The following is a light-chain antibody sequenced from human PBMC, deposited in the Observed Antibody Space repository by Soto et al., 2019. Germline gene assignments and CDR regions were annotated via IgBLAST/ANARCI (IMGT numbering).Light chain of an antibody. Sequence: QAVVTQPPSVSGAPGQRVTISCTGSSSNIGTGYDVHWYQQLPGTAPKLLIYGNTNRPSGVPVRFSGSKSGTSASLAITGLQAEDEADYYCQSWDSSLSGVVFGGGTKLTVL. CDR1: SSNIGTGYD. V-gene: IGLV1-40*01. CDR3: QSWDSSLSGVV. J-gene: IGLJ3*02. CDR2: GNT.